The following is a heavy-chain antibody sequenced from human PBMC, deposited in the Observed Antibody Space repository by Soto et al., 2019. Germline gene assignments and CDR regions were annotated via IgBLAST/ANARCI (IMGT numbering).Heavy chain of an antibody. V-gene: IGHV4-59*03. CDR3: ARLGFGPPHGLVDV. J-gene: IGHJ6*02. D-gene: IGHD3-10*01. CDR1: GGSISSYY. CDR2: VHHSWGS. Sequence: QVQLQESGPGLVKPSETMSLSCTVSGGSISSYYWSWFRQSPGKRMEWIGYVHHSWGSSYNPSLQMPGAVPLGPSKSQFSLKATSVTATVTAVYYSARLGFGPPHGLVDVWGQGTTVTVSS.